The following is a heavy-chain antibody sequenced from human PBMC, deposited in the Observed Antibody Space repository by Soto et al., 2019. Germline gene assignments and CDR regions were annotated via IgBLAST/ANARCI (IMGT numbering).Heavy chain of an antibody. Sequence: PGGSLRLSCAASGFTFSSYGMHWVRQAPGKGLEWVAVISYDGSNKYYADSVKGRFTISRDNSKNTLYLQMNSLRAEDTAVYYCARDAYCGGDCYTTFDYWGQGTLVTVSS. V-gene: IGHV3-30*03. CDR1: GFTFSSYG. CDR3: ARDAYCGGDCYTTFDY. J-gene: IGHJ4*02. CDR2: ISYDGSNK. D-gene: IGHD2-21*02.